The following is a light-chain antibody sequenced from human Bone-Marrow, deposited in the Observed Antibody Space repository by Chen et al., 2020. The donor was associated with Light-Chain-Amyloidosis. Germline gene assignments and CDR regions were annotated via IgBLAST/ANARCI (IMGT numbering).Light chain of an antibody. CDR2: GSS. Sequence: IVSTPSSGTLSLSPGEGANLACSASQTISSNYLTWYQQTFGQAPRLLIYGSSSRATGIPDRFTGSGSGTDFTLTINRLEPEDFAMYYCQQYGTSPLTFGGGTKVEIK. CDR3: QQYGTSPLT. CDR1: QTISSNY. J-gene: IGKJ4*01. V-gene: IGKV3-20*01.